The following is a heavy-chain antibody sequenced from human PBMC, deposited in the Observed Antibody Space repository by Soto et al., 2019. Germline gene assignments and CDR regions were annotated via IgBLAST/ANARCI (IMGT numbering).Heavy chain of an antibody. D-gene: IGHD6-19*01. CDR3: ARDVGYSSGWFDY. CDR1: GYSISSGYY. J-gene: IGHJ4*02. Sequence: SETLSLTCTVSGYSISSGYYWGWIRQPPGKGLEWIGSIYHSGSTYYNPSLKSRVTISVDTSKNQFSLKLSSVTAADTAVYYCARDVGYSSGWFDYWGQGTLVTVSS. V-gene: IGHV4-38-2*02. CDR2: IYHSGST.